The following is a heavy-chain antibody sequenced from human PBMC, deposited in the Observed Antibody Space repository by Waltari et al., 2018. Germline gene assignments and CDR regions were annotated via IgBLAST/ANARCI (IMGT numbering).Heavy chain of an antibody. D-gene: IGHD6-13*01. V-gene: IGHV5-51*03. Sequence: EVQLVQSGAEVKKPGESLKISCKGSGYSFTSYWIGWLGQMPGKGLEWMGIPFPGDSDTRYSPSFQGQVTISADKSISTAYLQWSSLKASDTAMYYCARPGYSSSWSYAFDIWGQGTMVTVSS. J-gene: IGHJ3*02. CDR2: PFPGDSDT. CDR3: ARPGYSSSWSYAFDI. CDR1: GYSFTSYW.